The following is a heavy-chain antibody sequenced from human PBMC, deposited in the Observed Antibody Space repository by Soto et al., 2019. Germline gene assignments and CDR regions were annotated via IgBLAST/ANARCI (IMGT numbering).Heavy chain of an antibody. J-gene: IGHJ6*02. CDR2: IYYSGST. V-gene: IGHV4-59*01. Sequence: QVQLQESGPGLVKPSETLSLTCTVSGGSISSYYWSWIRQPPGKGLEWIGYIYYSGSTNYNPSLTSRVTISVDTSKHQFSLKLSSVPAADTAVYYCAREGLTGTIGLYYYYGMDVWGQGTTVTVSS. D-gene: IGHD1-7*01. CDR3: AREGLTGTIGLYYYYGMDV. CDR1: GGSISSYY.